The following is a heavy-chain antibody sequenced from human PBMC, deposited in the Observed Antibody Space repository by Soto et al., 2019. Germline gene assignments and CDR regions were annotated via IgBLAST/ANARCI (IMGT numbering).Heavy chain of an antibody. D-gene: IGHD3-9*01. CDR3: TTGSRYFDWLGYFEEQFDY. CDR1: GFTFSNAW. Sequence: GGSLRLSCAASGFTFSNAWMSWVRQAPGKGLECVGRIKSKTDGGTTDYAAPVKGRFTISRDDSKNTLYLQMNSLKTEDTAVYYCTTGSRYFDWLGYFEEQFDYWGHGTLVTVSS. J-gene: IGHJ4*01. V-gene: IGHV3-15*01. CDR2: IKSKTDGGTT.